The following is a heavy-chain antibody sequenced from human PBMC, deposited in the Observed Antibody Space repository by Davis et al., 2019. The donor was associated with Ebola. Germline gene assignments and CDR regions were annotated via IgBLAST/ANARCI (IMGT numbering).Heavy chain of an antibody. J-gene: IGHJ2*01. CDR1: GGSISSSNW. D-gene: IGHD5-24*01. Sequence: MPSETLSLTCAVSGGSISSSNWWRWVRQPPGKGLEWIGEIYHSGSTNYNPSLKSRVTISVDKSKNQFSLKLSSVTAADTAVYYCARDKRWLQLGYFDLWGRGTLVTVSS. V-gene: IGHV4-4*02. CDR3: ARDKRWLQLGYFDL. CDR2: IYHSGST.